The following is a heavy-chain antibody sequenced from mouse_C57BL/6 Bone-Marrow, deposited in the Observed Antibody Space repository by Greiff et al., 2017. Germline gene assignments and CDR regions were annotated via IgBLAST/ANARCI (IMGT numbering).Heavy chain of an antibody. V-gene: IGHV1-18*01. D-gene: IGHD2-4*01. CDR1: GYTFTDYN. Sequence: EVHLVESGPELVKPGASVKIPCKASGYTFTDYNMDWVKQSHGKSLEWIGDINPNNGGTIYNQKFKGKATLTVDKSSSTAYMELRSLTSEDTAVYYCARDDYGPFAYWGQGTLVTVSA. CDR2: INPNNGGT. J-gene: IGHJ3*01. CDR3: ARDDYGPFAY.